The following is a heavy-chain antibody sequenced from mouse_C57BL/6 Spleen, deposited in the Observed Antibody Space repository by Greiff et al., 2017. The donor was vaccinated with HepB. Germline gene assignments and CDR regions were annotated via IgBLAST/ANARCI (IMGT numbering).Heavy chain of an antibody. CDR1: GFNIKDYY. D-gene: IGHD1-1*01. CDR2: IDPEDGDT. CDR3: TTWSEYGSSYYAMDY. J-gene: IGHJ4*01. Sequence: EVQLQQSGAELVRPGASVKLSCTASGFNIKDYYMHWVKQRPEQGLEWIGRIDPEDGDTEYAPKFQGKATMTADTSSNTAYLQLSSLTSEDTAVYYCTTWSEYGSSYYAMDYWGQGTSVTVSS. V-gene: IGHV14-1*01.